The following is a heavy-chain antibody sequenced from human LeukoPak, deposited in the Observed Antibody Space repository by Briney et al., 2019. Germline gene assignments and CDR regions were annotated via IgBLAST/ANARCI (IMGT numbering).Heavy chain of an antibody. J-gene: IGHJ3*02. CDR3: AKALGLLWFGELYDAFDI. D-gene: IGHD3-10*01. CDR1: VFTFSSYG. CDR2: ISYDGSNK. V-gene: IGHV3-30*18. Sequence: PGGSLRLSCAASVFTFSSYGMHWVRQAPGKGLEWVAVISYDGSNKYYADSVKGRFTISRDNSKNTLYLQMNSLRAEDTAVYYCAKALGLLWFGELYDAFDIWGQGTMVTVSS.